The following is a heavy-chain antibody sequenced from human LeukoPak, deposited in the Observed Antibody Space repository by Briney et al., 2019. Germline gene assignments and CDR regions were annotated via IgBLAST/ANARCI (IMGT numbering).Heavy chain of an antibody. Sequence: PGGSLRLSCAASGFTFSSSSMNWVRQAPGKGLEWVSSISTSSIYIYYADSVKGRFTISRDNAKKSLYLQMNSLRAEDTAVYYCARGLGMDHYSGGSDWFDPWGQGTPVTVSS. D-gene: IGHD2-15*01. J-gene: IGHJ5*02. CDR3: ARGLGMDHYSGGSDWFDP. CDR2: ISTSSIYI. CDR1: GFTFSSSS. V-gene: IGHV3-21*04.